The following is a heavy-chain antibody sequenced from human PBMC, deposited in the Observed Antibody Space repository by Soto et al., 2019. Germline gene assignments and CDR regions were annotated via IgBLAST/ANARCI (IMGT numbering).Heavy chain of an antibody. CDR1: GFTFSSYG. Sequence: GGSLRLSCAASGFTFSSYGMHWVRQAPGKGLEWVAVISYDGSNKYYADSVKGRFTISRDNSKNTLYLQMNSLRAEDTAVYYCAKDRTRRAHNYYDSSGYIPSGYWGQGT. CDR2: ISYDGSNK. D-gene: IGHD3-22*01. J-gene: IGHJ4*02. CDR3: AKDRTRRAHNYYDSSGYIPSGY. V-gene: IGHV3-30*18.